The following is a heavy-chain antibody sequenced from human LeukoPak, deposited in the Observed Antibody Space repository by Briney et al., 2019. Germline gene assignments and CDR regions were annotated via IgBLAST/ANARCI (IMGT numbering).Heavy chain of an antibody. V-gene: IGHV4-34*01. J-gene: IGHJ4*02. Sequence: SETLSLTCAVYGGSFSGYYWSWIRQPPGKGLEWIGEINHSGSTNYNPPLKSRVTISVDTSKNQISLKLSPVTAADTAVYYCARGIPVFDYWGQGTLVTVPS. D-gene: IGHD2-2*01. CDR3: ARGIPVFDY. CDR1: GGSFSGYY. CDR2: INHSGST.